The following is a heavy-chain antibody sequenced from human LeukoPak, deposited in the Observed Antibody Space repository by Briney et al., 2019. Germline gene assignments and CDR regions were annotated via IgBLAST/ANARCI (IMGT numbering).Heavy chain of an antibody. CDR2: IYTSGST. D-gene: IGHD3-16*01. Sequence: SETLSLTCTVSGGSISSYYWSWIRQPAGKGLEWIGRIYTSGSTNYNPSLKSRVTISVDTSKNQFSLKLNSVTAADTAVYYCAGSFWGHAFDIWGQGTMVTVSS. CDR3: AGSFWGHAFDI. V-gene: IGHV4-4*07. CDR1: GGSISSYY. J-gene: IGHJ3*02.